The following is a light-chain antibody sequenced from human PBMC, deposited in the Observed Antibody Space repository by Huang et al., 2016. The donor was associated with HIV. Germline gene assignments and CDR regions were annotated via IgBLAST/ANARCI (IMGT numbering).Light chain of an antibody. CDR2: GVS. CDR3: QQSYSALIT. CDR1: QAIATY. V-gene: IGKV1-39*01. Sequence: IQLTQSPTSLSASVGDRVTIACRASQAIATYLNWFKQKPGRAPKLLISGVSSLHTGIPSRFFGSGAGTDFSLTIRGLQFDDFATYFCQQSYSALITFGQGTRLEIK. J-gene: IGKJ5*01.